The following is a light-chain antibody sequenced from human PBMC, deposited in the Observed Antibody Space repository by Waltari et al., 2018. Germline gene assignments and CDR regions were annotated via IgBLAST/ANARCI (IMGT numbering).Light chain of an antibody. Sequence: EIVMTHSPATLYVSPAERANHSSRASQIVKSTLAGYQQNPGQAPRLLIYGASTRATGIPARFSGSGSGTEFTLTISSLQSEDFAIYYCQQYNDWPITFGQGTRLEIK. J-gene: IGKJ5*01. CDR1: QIVKST. CDR3: QQYNDWPIT. CDR2: GAS. V-gene: IGKV3-15*01.